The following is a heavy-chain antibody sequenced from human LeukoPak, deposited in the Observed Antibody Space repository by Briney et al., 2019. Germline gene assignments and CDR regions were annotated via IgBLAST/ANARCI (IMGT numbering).Heavy chain of an antibody. J-gene: IGHJ4*02. CDR3: ARLVPPGGGDCTGSNCHTVYYFDY. V-gene: IGHV4-39*02. D-gene: IGHD2-15*01. Sequence: SETLSLTCTVSSGSISGSDYYWCWIRQPPGKGLEWIGSINYSGNTYYDSSLKSRVTISVDTSKNHFSLRLSSVTAADTAVYYCARLVPPGGGDCTGSNCHTVYYFDYWGQGTLVTVSS. CDR1: SGSISGSDYY. CDR2: INYSGNT.